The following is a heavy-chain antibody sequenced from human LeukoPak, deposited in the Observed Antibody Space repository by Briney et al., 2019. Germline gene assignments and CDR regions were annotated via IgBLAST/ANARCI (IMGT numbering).Heavy chain of an antibody. D-gene: IGHD4/OR15-4a*01. CDR1: GFTFSSYG. V-gene: IGHV3-30*02. CDR2: IRYDGSNK. Sequence: GGSLRLSCVASGFTFSSYGMHWVRQAPGKGLEWVAFIRYDGSNKYYADSVKGRFTISRDNSKNTVYLQMNSLRVGDTAVYYCVKGRYGDLDYWGQGTLVTVSS. CDR3: VKGRYGDLDY. J-gene: IGHJ4*02.